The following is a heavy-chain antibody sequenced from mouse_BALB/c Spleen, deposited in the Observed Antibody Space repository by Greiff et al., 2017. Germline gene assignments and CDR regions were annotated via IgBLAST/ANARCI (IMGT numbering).Heavy chain of an antibody. J-gene: IGHJ4*01. CDR1: GFTFSSYA. CDR2: ISSGGST. D-gene: IGHD1-2*01. CDR3: ARAYGDYAMDY. Sequence: EVQRVESGGGLVKPGGSLKLSCAASGFTFSSYAMSWVRQTPEKRLEWVASISSGGSTYYPDSVKGRFTISRDNARNILYLQMSSLRSEDTAMYYCARAYGDYAMDYWGQGTSVTVSS. V-gene: IGHV5-6-5*01.